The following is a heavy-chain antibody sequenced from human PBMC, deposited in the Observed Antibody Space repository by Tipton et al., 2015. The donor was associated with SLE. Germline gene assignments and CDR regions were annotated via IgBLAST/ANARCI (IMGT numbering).Heavy chain of an antibody. Sequence: SLRLSCAASGFTFSTYWMHWVRQVPGKGLVWVSRINSDGSSTSYADSVKGRFTISRDNSKNTLYLQMNSLRTEDSAVYYCARENGDYHYGMDVWGQGTMVTVSS. V-gene: IGHV3-74*01. CDR1: GFTFSTYW. CDR2: INSDGSST. CDR3: ARENGDYHYGMDV. J-gene: IGHJ6*02. D-gene: IGHD4-17*01.